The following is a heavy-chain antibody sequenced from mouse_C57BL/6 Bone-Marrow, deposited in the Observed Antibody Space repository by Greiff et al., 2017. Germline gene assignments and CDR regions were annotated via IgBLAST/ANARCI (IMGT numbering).Heavy chain of an antibody. CDR2: ISDGGSYT. J-gene: IGHJ3*01. Sequence: EVHLVESGGGLVKPGGSLKLSCAASGFTFSSYAMSWVRQTPEKRLEWVATISDGGSYTYYPDNVKGRFTISRDNAKNNLYLQMSHLKSEDTAMYYCARDVYYDYSLFAYWGQGTLVTVSA. D-gene: IGHD2-4*01. CDR1: GFTFSSYA. V-gene: IGHV5-4*01. CDR3: ARDVYYDYSLFAY.